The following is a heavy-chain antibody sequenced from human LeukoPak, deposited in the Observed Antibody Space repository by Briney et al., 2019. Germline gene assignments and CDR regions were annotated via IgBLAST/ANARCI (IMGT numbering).Heavy chain of an antibody. CDR2: INPSGGST. D-gene: IGHD3-22*01. CDR1: GYTFTSYY. V-gene: IGHV1-46*01. CDR3: ARDGGERGDYYYDSSGYYP. Sequence: ASVKVSCKASGYTFTSYYMHWVRQAPGQGLEWMGIINPSGGSTSYAQKFQGRVTMTRDTSTSTVYMELSSLRSEDTAVYYCARDGGERGDYYYDSSGYYPWGQGNPGHRLL. J-gene: IGHJ5*02.